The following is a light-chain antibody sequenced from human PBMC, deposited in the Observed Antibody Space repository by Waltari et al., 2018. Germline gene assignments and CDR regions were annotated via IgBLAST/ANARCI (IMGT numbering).Light chain of an antibody. V-gene: IGKV1-12*01. J-gene: IGKJ4*01. CDR3: QQANSFPLT. CDR2: GAS. CDR1: QAISSY. Sequence: DIQMTQSPSSVSASVGDRVSITCRASQAISSYLAWYQQKPGKAPNLLIYGASSLQSGVPSRFSSSVSGTDFTLTISSLQPEDFATYYCQQANSFPLTFGGGTKVEIK.